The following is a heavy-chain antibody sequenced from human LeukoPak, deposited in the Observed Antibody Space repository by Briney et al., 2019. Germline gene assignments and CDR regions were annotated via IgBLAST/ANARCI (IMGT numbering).Heavy chain of an antibody. CDR1: GFTVSTNY. D-gene: IGHD1-26*01. J-gene: IGHJ4*02. V-gene: IGHV3-53*01. CDR2: IYSGGRT. CDR3: AKEGGMGARSYFDY. Sequence: GGSLTLSCAASGFTVSTNYMSWVRQAPGKGLEWVSAIYSGGRTSYADSVKGRFTISRDNSKNTLYLQMNSLRAEDTAVYYCAKEGGMGARSYFDYWGQGTLVTVSS.